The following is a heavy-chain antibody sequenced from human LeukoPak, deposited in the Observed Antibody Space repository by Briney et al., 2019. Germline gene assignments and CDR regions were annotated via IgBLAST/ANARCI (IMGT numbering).Heavy chain of an antibody. CDR2: IIPIFGTA. D-gene: IGHD3-22*01. CDR1: GGTFSSYA. J-gene: IGHJ4*02. Sequence: SVKVSFKASGGTFSSYAISWVRQAPGQGLEWMGGIIPIFGTANYAQKFQGRVTITADESTSTAYMELSSLRSEDTAVYYCARDSYYYDSSGYYSLDYFDYWGQGTLVTVSS. V-gene: IGHV1-69*13. CDR3: ARDSYYYDSSGYYSLDYFDY.